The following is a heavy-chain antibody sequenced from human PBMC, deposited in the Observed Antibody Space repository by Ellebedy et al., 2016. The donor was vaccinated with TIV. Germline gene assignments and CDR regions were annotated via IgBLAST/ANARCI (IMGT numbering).Heavy chain of an antibody. CDR2: ISGSGGST. CDR1: GFTFSSYG. D-gene: IGHD2-8*02. CDR3: GREGYWTVTS. V-gene: IGHV3-23*01. J-gene: IGHJ5*02. Sequence: GESLKISCAASGFTFSSYGMSWVRQAPGKGLEWVSVISGSGGSTDYADSVKGRFTISRDNSKNTLYLQMNSLRAEDTAVYYCGREGYWTVTSWGQGTLVTVSS.